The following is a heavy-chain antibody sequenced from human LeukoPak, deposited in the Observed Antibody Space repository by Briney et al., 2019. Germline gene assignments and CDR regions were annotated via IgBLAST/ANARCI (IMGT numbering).Heavy chain of an antibody. J-gene: IGHJ5*02. V-gene: IGHV4-59*08. CDR3: ARTFPSSTSETNWFDP. Sequence: KPSETLSLTCTVSGGSISSYYWSWIRQPPGKGLEWIGYIYYSGSTNYNPSLKSRVTISVDTSKNQFSLKLSSVTAADTAVYYCARTFPSSTSETNWFDPWGQGTLVTVSS. CDR2: IYYSGST. CDR1: GGSISSYY. D-gene: IGHD2-2*01.